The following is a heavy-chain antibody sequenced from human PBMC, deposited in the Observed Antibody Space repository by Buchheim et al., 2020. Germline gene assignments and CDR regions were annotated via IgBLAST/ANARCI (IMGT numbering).Heavy chain of an antibody. J-gene: IGHJ4*02. V-gene: IGHV3-7*01. CDR3: AREGRAQPIDY. CDR2: INRDGSEK. Sequence: EVQLVESGGGLVQPGGSLRLSCAASGFTFSDYWMTWVRQAPGKGLEWVANINRDGSEKNYVDSVKGRFTISRDNAKISLNLQMNSLRAEDTAVYYCAREGRAQPIDYWGQGTL. CDR1: GFTFSDYW. D-gene: IGHD3-10*01.